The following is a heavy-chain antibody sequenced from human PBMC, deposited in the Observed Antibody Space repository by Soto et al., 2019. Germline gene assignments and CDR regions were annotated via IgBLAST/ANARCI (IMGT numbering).Heavy chain of an antibody. V-gene: IGHV4-59*08. CDR1: GGSISSYY. CDR2: IYYSGST. J-gene: IGHJ4*02. CDR3: ARHTGTTFDFDY. Sequence: ETLSLTCTVSGGSISSYYWSWIRQPPGKGLEWIGYIYYSGSTNYNPSLKSRVTISVDTSKNQFSLKLSSVTAADTAVYYCARHTGTTFDFDYWGQGTLVTSPQ. D-gene: IGHD1-1*01.